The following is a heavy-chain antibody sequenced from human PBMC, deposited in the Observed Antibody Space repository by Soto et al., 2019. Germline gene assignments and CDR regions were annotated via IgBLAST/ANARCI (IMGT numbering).Heavy chain of an antibody. D-gene: IGHD5-12*01. V-gene: IGHV4-30-4*01. CDR2: IYDSGSS. Sequence: SETLSLTCTVSGAPISSGDYFWSWIRQSPGKGLEWIGYIYDSGSSYYNPSLKSRVTMSVDTSKNQFSLKLSSVTAADTAVYYCAREKGYISGPKNFDYWGQGTLVTVSS. CDR1: GAPISSGDYF. CDR3: AREKGYISGPKNFDY. J-gene: IGHJ4*02.